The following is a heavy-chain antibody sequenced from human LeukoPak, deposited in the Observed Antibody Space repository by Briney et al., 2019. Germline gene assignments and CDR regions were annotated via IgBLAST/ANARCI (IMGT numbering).Heavy chain of an antibody. CDR3: ARAVTSTEGY. V-gene: IGHV3-7*03. CDR1: GFTFSSYW. CDR2: INQDGSQK. Sequence: GGSLRLSCAVSGFTFSSYWMSWFRQAPGKGLEWVANINQDGSQKFSVDSVKGRFTISRDNAQKSVYLEMNSLRAEDTAVYYCARAVTSTEGYWGQGTLVTVSS. D-gene: IGHD4-17*01. J-gene: IGHJ4*02.